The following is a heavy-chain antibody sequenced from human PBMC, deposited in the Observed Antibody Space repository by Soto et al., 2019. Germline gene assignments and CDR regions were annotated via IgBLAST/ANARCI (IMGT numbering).Heavy chain of an antibody. D-gene: IGHD3-10*01. V-gene: IGHV4-34*04. CDR1: GGSFSGFY. CDR2: INHSGNT. CDR3: ASKATVGFCMDV. J-gene: IGHJ6*03. Sequence: SETLSLTCAVYGGSFSGFYWTWIRQPPGKGLEWIGEINHSGNTNRNPSLKSRATISVDRSKNQFSLKLSSVSAADTAVYYCASKATVGFCMDVWGKGTPVTVSS.